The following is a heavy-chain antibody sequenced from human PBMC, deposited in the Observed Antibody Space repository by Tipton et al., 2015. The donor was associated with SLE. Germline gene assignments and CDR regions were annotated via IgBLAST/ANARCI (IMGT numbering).Heavy chain of an antibody. CDR2: VIPSTGST. CDR3: AREESGGYWDY. Sequence: QLVQSGAEVKQPGASVKVSCKASGYTFTNYYMQWVRQAPGQGLEWMGIVIPSTGSTGYAQKFQGRVTMTRDTSTSTVYMELSRLTSEDTAVYFCAREESGGYWDYWGQGTLVTVSS. D-gene: IGHD2-15*01. CDR1: GYTFTNYY. J-gene: IGHJ4*02. V-gene: IGHV1-46*01.